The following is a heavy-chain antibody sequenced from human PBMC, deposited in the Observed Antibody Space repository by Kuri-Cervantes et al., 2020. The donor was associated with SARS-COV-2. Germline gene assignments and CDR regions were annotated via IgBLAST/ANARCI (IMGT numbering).Heavy chain of an antibody. J-gene: IGHJ4*02. V-gene: IGHV4-59*12. CDR3: ARGAIAAAAFDY. D-gene: IGHD6-13*01. CDR2: IYYSGST. Sequence: GSLRLSCTVSGGSIGSYYWSWIRQPPGKGLEWIGYIYYSGSTNYNPSLKSRVTISVDTSKNQFSLKLSSVTAADTAVYYCARGAIAAAAFDYWGQGTLVTVSS. CDR1: GGSIGSYY.